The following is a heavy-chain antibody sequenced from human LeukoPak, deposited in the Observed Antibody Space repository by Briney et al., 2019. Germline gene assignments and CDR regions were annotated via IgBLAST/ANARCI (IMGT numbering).Heavy chain of an antibody. D-gene: IGHD3-22*01. CDR1: GFTFSNYW. J-gene: IGHJ3*02. CDR2: ISGSGGST. CDR3: AKDVRSGYYFAFDI. V-gene: IGHV3-23*01. Sequence: GGSLRLSCAASGFTFSNYWMHWVRQVPGKGLEWVSAISGSGGSTYYADSVKGWFTISRDNSKNTLYLQMNSLRAEDTAVYYCAKDVRSGYYFAFDIWGQGTMVTVSS.